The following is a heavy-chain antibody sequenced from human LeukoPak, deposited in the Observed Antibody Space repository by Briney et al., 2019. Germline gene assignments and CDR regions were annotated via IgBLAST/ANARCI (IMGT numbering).Heavy chain of an antibody. CDR2: ISSSSSYI. Sequence: GGSLRLSCAASGFTFSSYSMNWVRQAPGKGLEWVSSISSSSSYIYYADSVMGRFTISRDNAKNSLYLQMNSLRAEDTAVYYCARDCSGGSCYYSMAFDYWGQGTLVTVSS. D-gene: IGHD2-15*01. V-gene: IGHV3-21*01. CDR1: GFTFSSYS. J-gene: IGHJ4*02. CDR3: ARDCSGGSCYYSMAFDY.